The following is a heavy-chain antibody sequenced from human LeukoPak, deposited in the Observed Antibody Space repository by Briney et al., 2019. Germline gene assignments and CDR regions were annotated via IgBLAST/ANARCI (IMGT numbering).Heavy chain of an antibody. CDR1: GYTFTSYG. CDR2: ISAYNGHT. J-gene: IGHJ4*02. V-gene: IGHV1-18*01. Sequence: GASVKVSCKASGYTFTSYGISWVRQAPGQGREWMGWISAYNGHTNYAQKLQGRVTMTTDTSTSTAYMELRSLRSDDTAVYYCARGGDDLVDSRTQLDYWGQGTLVTVSS. CDR3: ARGGDDLVDSRTQLDY. D-gene: IGHD3-22*01.